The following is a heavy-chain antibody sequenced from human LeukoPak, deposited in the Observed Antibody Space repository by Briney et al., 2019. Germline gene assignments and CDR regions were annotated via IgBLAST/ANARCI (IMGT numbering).Heavy chain of an antibody. V-gene: IGHV3-33*01. CDR1: GFTFSSYG. J-gene: IGHJ6*04. CDR3: ARDRGCSGGSCYSNYYYYGMDV. Sequence: GRSLRLSCAASGFTFSSYGMHWVRQAPGKGLEWVAVIWYDGSNKYYADSMKGRFTISRDNSKNTLYLQMNSLRAEDTAVYYCARDRGCSGGSCYSNYYYYGMDVWGKGTTVTVSS. D-gene: IGHD2-15*01. CDR2: IWYDGSNK.